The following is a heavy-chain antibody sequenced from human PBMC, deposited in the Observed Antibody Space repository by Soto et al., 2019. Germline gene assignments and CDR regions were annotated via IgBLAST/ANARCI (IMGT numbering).Heavy chain of an antibody. D-gene: IGHD2-2*01. CDR2: IYHSGST. V-gene: IGHV4-30-2*01. CDR1: GGSISSGGYS. Sequence: PSETLSLTCAVSGGSISSGGYSWSWIRQPPGKGLEWIGYIYHSGSTYYNPSLKSRVTISVDRSKNQFSLKLSSVTAADTAVYYCARVLCTSCYRQFVGDNWFDPWGQGTLVTVSS. J-gene: IGHJ5*02. CDR3: ARVLCTSCYRQFVGDNWFDP.